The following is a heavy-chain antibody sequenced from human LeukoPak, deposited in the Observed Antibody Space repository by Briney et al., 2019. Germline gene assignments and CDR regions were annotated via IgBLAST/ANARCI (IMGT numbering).Heavy chain of an antibody. Sequence: SETLSLTCTVSGGSISSSSYFWGWIRQPPGKGLECIGNIYYSGGTSYNPSLKSRVTISVDTSENQFSVKLSSVTAADTAIYYCARYYYGSGKQPYWGQGTLVTVSS. D-gene: IGHD3-10*01. CDR1: GGSISSSSYF. CDR2: IYYSGGT. V-gene: IGHV4-39*01. CDR3: ARYYYGSGKQPY. J-gene: IGHJ4*02.